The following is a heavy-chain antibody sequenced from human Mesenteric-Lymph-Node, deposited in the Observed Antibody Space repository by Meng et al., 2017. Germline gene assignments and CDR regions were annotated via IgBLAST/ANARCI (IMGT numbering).Heavy chain of an antibody. D-gene: IGHD2-2*01. Sequence: GESLKISCAASGFTFSSYGMHWVRQAPGKGLEWVAVIWYDGSNKYYADSVKGRFTISRDNSKNTLYLQMNSLRAEDTAVYYCARDCSSTSCYERLLFDYWGQGTLVTVSS. CDR2: IWYDGSNK. CDR1: GFTFSSYG. J-gene: IGHJ4*02. V-gene: IGHV3-33*01. CDR3: ARDCSSTSCYERLLFDY.